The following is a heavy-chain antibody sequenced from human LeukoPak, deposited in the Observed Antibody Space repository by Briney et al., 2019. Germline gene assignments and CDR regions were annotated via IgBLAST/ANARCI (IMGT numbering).Heavy chain of an antibody. J-gene: IGHJ6*03. CDR2: INNGGSST. CDR1: GLTFSSHW. CDR3: ARDPAPRRGRYYYYYMDV. Sequence: GGSLRLSCAASGLTFSSHWMHWVRHVPGKGLVWVSRINNGGSSTSYAASVKGRFTISRDNAKTTLYLQMNSLRAEDTAVYYCARDPAPRRGRYYYYYMDVWGKGTTVTVSS. D-gene: IGHD3-10*01. V-gene: IGHV3-74*01.